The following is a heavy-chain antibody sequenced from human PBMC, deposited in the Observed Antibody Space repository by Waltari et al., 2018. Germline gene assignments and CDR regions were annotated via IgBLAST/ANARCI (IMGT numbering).Heavy chain of an antibody. CDR3: ARKAGSGYPYGPFYYDN. Sequence: EVHLAESGGGVVQPGGSLGLSCTGPGFRFGDYWLHLVRQAPGKGLEWVSRINVDGGYISYGDSVKGRFTISRDNAKNTVFLQLNSLRADDTAVYFCARKAGSGYPYGPFYYDNWGQGTLVTVSS. CDR2: INVDGGYI. CDR1: GFRFGDYW. V-gene: IGHV3-74*01. J-gene: IGHJ4*02. D-gene: IGHD5-12*01.